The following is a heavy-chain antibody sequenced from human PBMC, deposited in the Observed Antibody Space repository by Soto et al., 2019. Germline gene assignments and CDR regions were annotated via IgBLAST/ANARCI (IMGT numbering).Heavy chain of an antibody. CDR1: GFTFSSYG. CDR2: IWYDGSNK. V-gene: IGHV3-33*01. D-gene: IGHD2-15*01. J-gene: IGHJ5*02. Sequence: GGSQILSCAASGFTFSSYGMHWVRQAPGKGLEWVAVIWYDGSNKYYADSVKGRFTISRDNSKNTLYLQMNSLRAEDTAVYYCARGYCSGGSCFNWFDPWGQGTLVTVSS. CDR3: ARGYCSGGSCFNWFDP.